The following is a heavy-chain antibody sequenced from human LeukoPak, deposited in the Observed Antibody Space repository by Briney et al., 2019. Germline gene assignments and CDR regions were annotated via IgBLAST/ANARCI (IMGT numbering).Heavy chain of an antibody. J-gene: IGHJ5*02. CDR1: GYTFTSYG. CDR3: ARDGPHLFGVFNWFDP. V-gene: IGHV1-18*01. CDR2: ISAYNGNT. Sequence: AASVKVSCKASGYTFTSYGISWVRQAPGQGLEWMGWISAYNGNTNYAQKLQGSVTMTTDTSTSTAYMELRSLRSDDTAVYYCARDGPHLFGVFNWFDPWGQGTLVTVSS. D-gene: IGHD3-3*01.